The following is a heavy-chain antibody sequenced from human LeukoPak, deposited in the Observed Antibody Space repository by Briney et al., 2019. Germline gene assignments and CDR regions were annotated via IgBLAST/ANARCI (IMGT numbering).Heavy chain of an antibody. CDR3: ARDRYGSGSYSYYYYMDV. D-gene: IGHD3-10*01. CDR1: GLTFINFG. Sequence: GGSLRLSCAASGLTFINFGMTWVRHAPGKGLEWVSHINWNGNTIGYGDSVKGRFTISRDNAKNSLYLQMNSLRAEDTAVYYCARDRYGSGSYSYYYYMDVWGKGTTVTISS. J-gene: IGHJ6*03. CDR2: INWNGNTI. V-gene: IGHV3-20*04.